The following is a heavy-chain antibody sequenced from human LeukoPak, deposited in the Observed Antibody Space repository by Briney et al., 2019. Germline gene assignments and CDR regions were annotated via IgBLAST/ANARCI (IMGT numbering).Heavy chain of an antibody. D-gene: IGHD7-27*01. Sequence: PSETLSLTCTVSGGSVSSASYYWSWIRQPPGKGLEWIGYIFDTGSTTYNPSLESRVTISRDTSKNQFSLRLTSVTTADTAVYYCARRANWGHLGGFDPWGQGTLVTVSS. J-gene: IGHJ5*02. CDR2: IFDTGST. V-gene: IGHV4-61*01. CDR3: ARRANWGHLGGFDP. CDR1: GGSVSSASYY.